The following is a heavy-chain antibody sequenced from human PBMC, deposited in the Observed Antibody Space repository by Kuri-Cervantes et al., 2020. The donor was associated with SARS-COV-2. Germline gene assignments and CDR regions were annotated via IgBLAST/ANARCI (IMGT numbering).Heavy chain of an antibody. CDR1: GFTFSSYA. D-gene: IGHD3-10*01. J-gene: IGHJ4*02. Sequence: LSLTCSASGFTFSSYAMHWVRQAPGKGLEWVAVIYYDGSNKYYADSVKGRFNIYRDNSKNKLYLKMNSLRAEDTAVYYCARGRAYDSGSYYFYWGQGTLVTVSS. CDR3: ARGRAYDSGSYYFY. V-gene: IGHV3-30-3*01. CDR2: IYYDGSNK.